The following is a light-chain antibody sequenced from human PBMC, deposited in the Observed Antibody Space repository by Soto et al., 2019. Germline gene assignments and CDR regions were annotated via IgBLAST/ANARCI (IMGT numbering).Light chain of an antibody. CDR2: GAS. CDR1: QTVSSK. CDR3: QQYNKWYT. Sequence: EIVMTQSPATLSVSPGERATLSCRASQTVSSKLAWYQQKPGQAPRLLIYGASTRATGIPARFSGSGSGTEFTLTISSLQSEDFAVYYCQQYNKWYTFGQGTKLEMK. V-gene: IGKV3-15*01. J-gene: IGKJ2*01.